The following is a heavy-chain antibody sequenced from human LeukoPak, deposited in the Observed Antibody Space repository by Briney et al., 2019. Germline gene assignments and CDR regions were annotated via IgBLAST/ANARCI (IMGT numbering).Heavy chain of an antibody. V-gene: IGHV3-74*01. CDR2: INRVGSTT. CDR1: GFTFSNYW. CDR3: ARDRKSGESSEIDF. J-gene: IGHJ4*02. D-gene: IGHD3-10*01. Sequence: GGSLRLSCAASGFTFSNYWVHWVRQAPGKGLVWVSRINRVGSTTNYADSVKGRFTVSRDNAKNTLYLQLNSLRAEDTAVYYCARDRKSGESSEIDFWGQGTLVTVSS.